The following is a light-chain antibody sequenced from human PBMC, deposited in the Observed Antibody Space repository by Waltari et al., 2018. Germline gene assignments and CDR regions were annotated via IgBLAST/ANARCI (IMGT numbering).Light chain of an antibody. CDR3: QQYYSRXSYT. J-gene: IGKJ2*01. V-gene: IGKV4-1*01. CDR1: QSLLYTSNYKNY. Sequence: DFVMTQSPDSLAVSLGERATINXKSSQSLLYTSNYKNYLAWYQXKPGQPPKLLIYWASTRESGVRDRFXGSGSGTDFTLTISSLQAEDVAVYYCQQYYSRXSYTFGQGTKLEXK. CDR2: WAS.